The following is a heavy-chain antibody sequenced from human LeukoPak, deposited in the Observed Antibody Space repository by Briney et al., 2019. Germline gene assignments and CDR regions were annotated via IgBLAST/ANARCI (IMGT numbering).Heavy chain of an antibody. CDR1: GGSIISYY. CDR3: ARQGLRYFDWARFDY. Sequence: PSETLSLTCTVSGGSIISYYWGWIRQPPGKGLELIGSIYYSGSTYYNPSLKSRVTISVDTSKNQYSLKLSSVAAADTAVYYCARQGLRYFDWARFDYWGQGTLVTVSS. D-gene: IGHD3-9*01. CDR2: IYYSGST. J-gene: IGHJ4*02. V-gene: IGHV4-39*01.